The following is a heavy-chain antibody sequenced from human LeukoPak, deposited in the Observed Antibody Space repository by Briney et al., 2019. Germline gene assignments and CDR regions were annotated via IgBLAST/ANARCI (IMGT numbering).Heavy chain of an antibody. CDR3: AREGAYCSSTSCHIQNWFDP. D-gene: IGHD2-2*01. CDR2: ISAYNGNT. J-gene: IGHJ5*02. CDR1: GYTFTGYA. Sequence: GASVKVSCKASGYTFTGYAFRWVRQAPGQGLEWMGWISAYNGNTNYAQKSQGRVTMTTDTSTSTAYMELRSLRSDDTAVYYCAREGAYCSSTSCHIQNWFDPWGQGTLVTVSS. V-gene: IGHV1-18*01.